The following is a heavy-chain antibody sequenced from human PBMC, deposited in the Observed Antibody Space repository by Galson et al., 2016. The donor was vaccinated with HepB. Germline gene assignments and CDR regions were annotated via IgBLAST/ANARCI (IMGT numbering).Heavy chain of an antibody. J-gene: IGHJ6*02. V-gene: IGHV3-23*01. D-gene: IGHD3-10*01. Sequence: SCAASGFTFSRYAMSWVRQAPGKGLEWVSTISGNGGSTYYADSVKGRFTISTDNSKNTLYLQMNGLRADDTAVYYCAKLIMVQGGFYFYGMNVWGQGTTVTVSS. CDR3: AKLIMVQGGFYFYGMNV. CDR2: ISGNGGST. CDR1: GFTFSRYA.